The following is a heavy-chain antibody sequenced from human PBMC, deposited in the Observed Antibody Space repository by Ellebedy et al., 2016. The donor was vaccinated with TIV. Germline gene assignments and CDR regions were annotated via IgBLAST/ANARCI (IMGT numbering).Heavy chain of an antibody. CDR2: IYYSGST. CDR1: GGSISSYY. CDR3: ARLSDDIVVVVAATGAFDY. J-gene: IGHJ4*02. V-gene: IGHV4-59*08. D-gene: IGHD2-15*01. Sequence: MPSETLSLTCTVSGGSISSYYWSWIRQPPGKGLEWIGYIYYSGSTNYNPSLKSRVTISVDTSKNQFSLKLSSVTAADTAVYYCARLSDDIVVVVAATGAFDYWGQGTLVTVSS.